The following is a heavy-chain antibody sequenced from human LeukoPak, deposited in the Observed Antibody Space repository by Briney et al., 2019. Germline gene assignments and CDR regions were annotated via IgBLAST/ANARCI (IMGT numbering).Heavy chain of an antibody. J-gene: IGHJ3*02. Sequence: GGSLRLSCAASGFTFSNYWMSWVRQAPGKGLEWVANIKQDGSEKYYVDSVKGRFTISRDNAKNSLYLQMNSLRAEDTAVYYCARDRDYYDSSGYSDAFDIWGQGTMVTVSS. CDR3: ARDRDYYDSSGYSDAFDI. CDR1: GFTFSNYW. V-gene: IGHV3-7*04. D-gene: IGHD3-22*01. CDR2: IKQDGSEK.